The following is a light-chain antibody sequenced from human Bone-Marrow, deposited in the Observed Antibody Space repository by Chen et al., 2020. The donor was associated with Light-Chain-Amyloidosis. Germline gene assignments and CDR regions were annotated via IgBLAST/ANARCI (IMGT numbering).Light chain of an antibody. CDR2: DAT. CDR3: QQRSSWPPT. J-gene: IGKJ2*01. CDR1: QSVGAY. Sequence: EVVLSQSPATLSLSPGERATLSCRASQSVGAYFAWYQHKPGLAPRLLIYDATDRATGIPARFSGSGSGTDFTLTISSLEPEDFATYFCQQRSSWPPTFGLGTKLEIK. V-gene: IGKV3-11*01.